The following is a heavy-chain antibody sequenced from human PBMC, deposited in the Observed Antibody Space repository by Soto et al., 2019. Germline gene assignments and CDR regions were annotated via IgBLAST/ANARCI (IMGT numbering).Heavy chain of an antibody. CDR2: LIPIFDRT. CDR1: GGTFSSFA. D-gene: IGHD3-3*01. V-gene: IGHV1-69*01. CDR3: ARASAERARSYDFWGGSFDA. Sequence: QVQLVQSGAEVKRPGSSVKVSCKASGGTFSSFAISWVRQAPGQGLEWMGGLIPIFDRTNHAQKFQGRVTIIEDESTSTAYMKLSSLRFEDTAVYYCARASAERARSYDFWGGSFDAWGQGNLVSVSS. J-gene: IGHJ4*02.